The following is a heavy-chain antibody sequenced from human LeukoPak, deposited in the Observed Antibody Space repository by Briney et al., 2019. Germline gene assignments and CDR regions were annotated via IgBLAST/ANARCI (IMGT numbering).Heavy chain of an antibody. Sequence: GGSLRLSCAASGFTFSSYWMHWVRQAPGKGLVWVSRIKGDGSSTSYADSVKGRFTISRDNAKNTLYLLMNSLRAEDTAVYYCASIITMVPYGMDVWGQGTTVTVSS. CDR3: ASIITMVPYGMDV. V-gene: IGHV3-74*01. D-gene: IGHD3-10*01. J-gene: IGHJ6*02. CDR1: GFTFSSYW. CDR2: IKGDGSST.